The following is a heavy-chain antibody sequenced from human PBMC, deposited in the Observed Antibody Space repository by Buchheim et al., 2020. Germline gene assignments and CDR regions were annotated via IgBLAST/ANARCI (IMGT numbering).Heavy chain of an antibody. V-gene: IGHV3-30*03. Sequence: QVQLVESGGGVVQPGRSLRLSCAASGFTFSSYGMHWVRQAPGKGLEWVAVISYDGSNKYYADSVKGRFTISRDNSKNTLYLQMNSLRAEDTAVYYCASGADYYGSGSPYYYYYGMDVWGQGTT. J-gene: IGHJ6*02. CDR2: ISYDGSNK. CDR1: GFTFSSYG. CDR3: ASGADYYGSGSPYYYYYGMDV. D-gene: IGHD3-10*01.